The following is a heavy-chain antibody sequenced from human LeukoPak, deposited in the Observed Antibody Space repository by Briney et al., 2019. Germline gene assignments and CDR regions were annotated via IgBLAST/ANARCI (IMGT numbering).Heavy chain of an antibody. CDR1: GGSISSGSYY. D-gene: IGHD6-13*01. J-gene: IGHJ2*01. Sequence: PSETLSLTCTVSGGSISSGSYYWSWIRQPAGKGLEWIGRIYTSGSTNYNPSLKSRVTISVDTSKNQFSLKLSSVTAADTAVYYCARGGIGIAAAGTGWYFDLWGRGTLVTVSS. CDR2: IYTSGST. CDR3: ARGGIGIAAAGTGWYFDL. V-gene: IGHV4-61*02.